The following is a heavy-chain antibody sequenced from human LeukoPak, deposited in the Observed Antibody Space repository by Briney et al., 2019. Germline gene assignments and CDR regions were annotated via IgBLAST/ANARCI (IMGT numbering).Heavy chain of an antibody. Sequence: GASVKVSCKASGYIFTGYYMHWVRQAPGQGLEWMGWINPNSGGPNYAQKFLGRVTMTRDTSISTAYMEVSRLRSDDTAIYYCAREGPDRYFDYWGQGTLVTVSS. CDR1: GYIFTGYY. J-gene: IGHJ4*02. CDR2: INPNSGGP. D-gene: IGHD1-14*01. V-gene: IGHV1-2*02. CDR3: AREGPDRYFDY.